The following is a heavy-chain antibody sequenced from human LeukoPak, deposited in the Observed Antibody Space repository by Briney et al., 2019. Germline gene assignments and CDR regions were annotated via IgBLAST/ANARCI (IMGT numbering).Heavy chain of an antibody. Sequence: GGTLRLSCAASGFTFSSYGMSWVRQAPGKGLEWVSAISGSGGSTYYADSVKGRFTISRDNSKNTLYLQMNSLKTEDTAVYYCTTIDRGFSPYYYMDVWGKGTTVTVSS. CDR2: ISGSGGST. CDR3: TTIDRGFSPYYYMDV. CDR1: GFTFSSYG. J-gene: IGHJ6*03. V-gene: IGHV3-23*01. D-gene: IGHD1-14*01.